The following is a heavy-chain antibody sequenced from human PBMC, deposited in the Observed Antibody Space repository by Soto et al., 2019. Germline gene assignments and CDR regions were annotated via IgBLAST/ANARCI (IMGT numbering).Heavy chain of an antibody. CDR1: GFTFSSYG. J-gene: IGHJ6*02. CDR3: ARVGAAGWYYYGMDV. V-gene: IGHV3-33*01. Sequence: GGSLRLSCAASGFTFSSYGMHWVRQAPGKGLEWVAVIWYDGSNKYYADSVKGRFTISRDNSKNTLYLQMNSLRAEDTAVYYCARVGAAGWYYYGMDVWGQGTTVTVSS. CDR2: IWYDGSNK. D-gene: IGHD6-13*01.